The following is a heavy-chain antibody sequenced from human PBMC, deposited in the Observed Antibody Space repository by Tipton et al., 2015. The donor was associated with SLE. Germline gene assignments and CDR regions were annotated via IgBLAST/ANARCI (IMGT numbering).Heavy chain of an antibody. Sequence: VQLVQSGTEVKKPGESLKISCKGSGYSFTRYWIGWVRQMPGKGLEWMGIIYPGDSDTRYSPSFQGQVTISADKSISTAYLQWSSLKASDTATYYLARLGGYCTGGTCHLYYYIDVWANGTTVTASS. D-gene: IGHD2-15*01. V-gene: IGHV5-51*03. CDR2: IYPGDSDT. CDR1: GYSFTRYW. CDR3: ARLGGYCTGGTCHLYYYIDV. J-gene: IGHJ6*03.